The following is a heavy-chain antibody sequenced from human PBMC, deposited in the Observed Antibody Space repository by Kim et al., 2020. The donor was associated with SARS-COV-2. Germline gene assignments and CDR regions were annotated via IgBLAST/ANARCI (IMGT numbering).Heavy chain of an antibody. J-gene: IGHJ6*02. Sequence: ASVKVSCKASGYTFTSYGISWVRQAPGQGLEWMGWISAYNGNTNYAQKLQGRVTMTTDTSTSTAYMELRSLRSDDTAVYYCARDPRDIVVVPADYYYYGMDVWGQGTTVTVSS. V-gene: IGHV1-18*04. CDR3: ARDPRDIVVVPADYYYYGMDV. D-gene: IGHD2-2*01. CDR2: ISAYNGNT. CDR1: GYTFTSYG.